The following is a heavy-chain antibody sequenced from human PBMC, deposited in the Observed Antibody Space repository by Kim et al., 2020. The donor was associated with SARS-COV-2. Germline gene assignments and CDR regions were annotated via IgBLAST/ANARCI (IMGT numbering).Heavy chain of an antibody. J-gene: IGHJ5*02. CDR3: ARNQYYDFWSGTDNWFDP. CDR1: GYSFTSYW. V-gene: IGHV5-10-1*01. D-gene: IGHD3-3*01. Sequence: GESLKISCKGSGYSFTSYWISWVRQMPGKGLEWMGRIDPSDSYTNYSPSFQGHVTISADKSISTAYLQWSSLKASDTAMYYCARNQYYDFWSGTDNWFDPWGQGALVTVSS. CDR2: IDPSDSYT.